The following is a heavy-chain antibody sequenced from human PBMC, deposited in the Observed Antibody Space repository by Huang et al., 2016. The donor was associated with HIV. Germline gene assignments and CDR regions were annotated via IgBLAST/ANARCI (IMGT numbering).Heavy chain of an antibody. CDR3: ARHFSYYDSSGYTPWDAFDI. CDR1: GGSITSSGYY. V-gene: IGHV4-39*01. D-gene: IGHD3-22*01. Sequence: QLQLQGSGPGLVKPSETLSLTCTVSGGSITSSGYYWGWIRQPPGKGQAWVGSIDYSGSTDYNPSLTSRVTVSVDTSKNQFSRKLSSVTAADTAVYYCARHFSYYDSSGYTPWDAFDIWGQGTMVTVSS. J-gene: IGHJ3*02. CDR2: IDYSGST.